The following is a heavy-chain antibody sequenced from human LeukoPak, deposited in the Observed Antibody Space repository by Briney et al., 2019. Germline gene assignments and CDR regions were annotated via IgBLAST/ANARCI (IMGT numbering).Heavy chain of an antibody. CDR1: GGSISSSYY. J-gene: IGHJ6*03. D-gene: IGHD2-2*01. CDR3: ARGSIVVVPAARGVGSSLYLDYYYYMDV. Sequence: SETLSLTCTVSGGSISSSYYWGWIRQPPGKGLEWIGSFYYSGSTYYNPSLKRRVTISVDTSKNKFSLKLSSVTAADTAVYYCARGSIVVVPAARGVGSSLYLDYYYYMDVWGKGTTVTISS. CDR2: FYYSGST. V-gene: IGHV4-39*01.